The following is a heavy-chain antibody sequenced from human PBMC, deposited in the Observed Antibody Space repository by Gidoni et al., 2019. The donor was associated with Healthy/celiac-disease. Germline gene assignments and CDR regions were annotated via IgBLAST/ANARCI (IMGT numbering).Heavy chain of an antibody. Sequence: EVQLLESGGGLVQPGGSLRLSCAASGFTFSSYAMSWVRQAPGKGLEWVSAISGSGGSTYYADAVKGRFTISRDNSKNTLYLQMNSLRAEDTAVYYCAKGESGYGTPLYFDYWGQGTLVTVSS. D-gene: IGHD6-25*01. V-gene: IGHV3-23*01. CDR2: ISGSGGST. CDR1: GFTFSSYA. CDR3: AKGESGYGTPLYFDY. J-gene: IGHJ4*02.